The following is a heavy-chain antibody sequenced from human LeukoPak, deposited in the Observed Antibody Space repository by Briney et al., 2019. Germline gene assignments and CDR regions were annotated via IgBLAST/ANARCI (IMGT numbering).Heavy chain of an antibody. D-gene: IGHD2-2*01. CDR2: IYSGGST. CDR3: ARYCSSTSCYSGYSYGYLGPHYFDY. Sequence: GGSLRLSCAASGFIVSSNYMSWFRQAPGQGLEWVSIIYSGGSTYYADSVKGRFTISRDNSKNMLYLQMNSLRADDTAVYYCARYCSSTSCYSGYSYGYLGPHYFDYWGQGTLVTVSS. CDR1: GFIVSSNY. V-gene: IGHV3-53*01. J-gene: IGHJ4*02.